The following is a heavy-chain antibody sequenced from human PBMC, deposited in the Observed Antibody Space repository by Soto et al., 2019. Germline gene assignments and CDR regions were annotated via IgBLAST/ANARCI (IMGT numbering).Heavy chain of an antibody. CDR1: GDAFNDHDY. D-gene: IGHD1-7*01. CDR2: INPKNGGT. Sequence: QVQLVQSGAEVKKPGASVKVSCKASGDAFNDHDYMHWVRQAPGQGLEWLGWINPKNGGTNYAQKFQGRVTMTRDTSSSTAFMELSSLNSNDTAVYYCAREEGTELDFWGQGTLVTVSS. V-gene: IGHV1-2*02. J-gene: IGHJ4*02. CDR3: AREEGTELDF.